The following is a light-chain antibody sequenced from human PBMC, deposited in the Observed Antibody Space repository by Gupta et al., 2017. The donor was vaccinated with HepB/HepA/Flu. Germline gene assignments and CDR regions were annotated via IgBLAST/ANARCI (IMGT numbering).Light chain of an antibody. J-gene: IGKJ3*01. Sequence: EIVLTQSPGTLSLSPGDRATLSCRASQSVSSSYLAWYQQKPGQAPRLLIYGASSRATGIPDRFSGSGSGTDFTLTISRLEPEDFAVYYCQQYGSSSVFTFGPGTKVDIK. CDR1: QSVSSSY. CDR3: QQYGSSSVFT. V-gene: IGKV3-20*01. CDR2: GAS.